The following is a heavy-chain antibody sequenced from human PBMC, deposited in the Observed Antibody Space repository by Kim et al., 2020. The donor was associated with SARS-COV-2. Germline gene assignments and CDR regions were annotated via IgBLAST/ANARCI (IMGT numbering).Heavy chain of an antibody. CDR1: GGSISSSSYY. Sequence: SETLSLICTVSGGSISSSSYYWGWIRQPPGKGLEWIGSIYYSGSTYYNPSLKSRVTISVDTSKNQFSLKLSSVTAADTAVYYCARVAKRDGYIPFDYWGQGTLVTVSS. J-gene: IGHJ4*02. CDR2: IYYSGST. V-gene: IGHV4-39*07. D-gene: IGHD5-12*01. CDR3: ARVAKRDGYIPFDY.